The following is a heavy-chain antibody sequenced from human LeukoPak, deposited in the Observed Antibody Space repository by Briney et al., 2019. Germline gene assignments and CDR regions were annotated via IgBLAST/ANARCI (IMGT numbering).Heavy chain of an antibody. CDR2: IYSGGGT. CDR3: ARAQRIMMTHAFDL. D-gene: IGHD2-15*01. V-gene: IGHV3-53*01. CDR1: GFTVSVNY. J-gene: IGHJ3*01. Sequence: GGSLSLSCAASGFTVSVNYMSWVRQAPGKGLEWVSVIYSGGGTYYADSVKGRFTISRDSSKNTLYLQMNSLRAEDTAVYHCARAQRIMMTHAFDLWGHGTMVTVSS.